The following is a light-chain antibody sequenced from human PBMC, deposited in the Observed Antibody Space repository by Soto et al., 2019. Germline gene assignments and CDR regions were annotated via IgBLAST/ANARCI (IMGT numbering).Light chain of an antibody. CDR3: QQSYSTPRT. CDR2: AAS. Sequence: DIQMTQSPSSLSASVGDRVTITCRASQSVKMYLDWYQRKPGKAPKLLIYAASTPQSGVPIRFSGSGSGTDFTLTISGLQRDDFATYYCQQSYSTPRTFGQGTTLEIK. V-gene: IGKV1-39*01. CDR1: QSVKMY. J-gene: IGKJ2*01.